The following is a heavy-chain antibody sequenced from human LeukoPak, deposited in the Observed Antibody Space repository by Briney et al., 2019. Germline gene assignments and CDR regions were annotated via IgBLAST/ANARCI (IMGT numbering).Heavy chain of an antibody. CDR1: GGSISSYY. V-gene: IGHV4-59*01. Sequence: SETLSLTCTGSGGSISSYYWSWLRQPPGKGLEWFGYIYYSGSTNYKPSLKSRVTISVETSKIQFSLKLRSVTAADTAVYYCARVTGYMIEDYFDYWGQGTLVTVSS. D-gene: IGHD3-22*01. CDR2: IYYSGST. J-gene: IGHJ4*02. CDR3: ARVTGYMIEDYFDY.